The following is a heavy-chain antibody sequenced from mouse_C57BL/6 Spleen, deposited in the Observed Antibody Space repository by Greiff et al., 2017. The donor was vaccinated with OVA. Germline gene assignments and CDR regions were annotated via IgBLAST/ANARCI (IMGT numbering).Heavy chain of an antibody. J-gene: IGHJ3*01. Sequence: EVKLVESGEGLVKPGGSLKLSCAASGFTFSSYAMSWVRQTPEKRLEWVAYISSGGDYIYYADTVQGRFTISSDNDRNTLYLQMSRLKSEDTSMYYCTRKRSYDSNDVDGFAYWGQGTLVTVSA. CDR1: GFTFSSYA. D-gene: IGHD2-5*01. CDR2: ISSGGDYI. V-gene: IGHV5-9-1*02. CDR3: TRKRSYDSNDVDGFAY.